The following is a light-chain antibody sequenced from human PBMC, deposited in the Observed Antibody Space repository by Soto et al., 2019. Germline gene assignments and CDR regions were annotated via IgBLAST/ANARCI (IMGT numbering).Light chain of an antibody. V-gene: IGKV1-13*02. Sequence: AIQLTQSPSSLSASVGDRVTITCRASQGISSALAWYQQKPGKAPKLLIYDASSLESGVPSRFSGSGSGTDFTLTISSPQPEAFATYYCQLFNSYPTFGQGTKVEIK. J-gene: IGKJ1*01. CDR3: QLFNSYPT. CDR2: DAS. CDR1: QGISSA.